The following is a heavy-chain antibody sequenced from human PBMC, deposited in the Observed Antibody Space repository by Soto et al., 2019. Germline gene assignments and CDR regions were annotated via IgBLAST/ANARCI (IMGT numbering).Heavy chain of an antibody. CDR3: ASGRAFDF. Sequence: EVQLVESGGDLVQPGGSLRLACAASGFTVSSNFMSWVRQAPGMGLEWLSLIYSGGGTYYADSVKGRFTTSRDNSKNTVYLQMNSLRAEDAAVYYCASGRAFDFWGQRTLVTVSS. V-gene: IGHV3-66*01. J-gene: IGHJ4*02. CDR2: IYSGGGT. CDR1: GFTVSSNF.